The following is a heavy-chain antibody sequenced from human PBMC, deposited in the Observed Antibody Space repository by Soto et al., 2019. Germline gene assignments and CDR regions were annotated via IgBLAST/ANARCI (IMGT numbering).Heavy chain of an antibody. CDR1: GGSVSSGSYY. J-gene: IGHJ4*02. Sequence: LSLTCTVSGGSVSSGSYYWSWIRQPPGKGLEWIGYIYYSGSINYNPSLKSRVTISVDTSKNQFSLKLSSVTAADTAVYYCARGFDYWGQGTLVTVSS. CDR3: ARGFDY. V-gene: IGHV4-61*01. CDR2: IYYSGSI.